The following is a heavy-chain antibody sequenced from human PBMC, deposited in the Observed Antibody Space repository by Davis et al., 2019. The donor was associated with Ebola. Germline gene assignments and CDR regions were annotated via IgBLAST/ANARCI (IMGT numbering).Heavy chain of an antibody. D-gene: IGHD6-19*01. CDR3: ATCGFCISTSGVDY. J-gene: IGHJ4*02. V-gene: IGHV3-30*03. Sequence: GESLKISCSASGFPCSKYGMHWVRQAPGKGLEWVAVISYDGSNKYYADSVRGRFTISRDNSKNTLYLQMNSLSGDDTAVNSCATCGFCISTSGVDYWGQGTLVSVSS. CDR2: ISYDGSNK. CDR1: GFPCSKYG.